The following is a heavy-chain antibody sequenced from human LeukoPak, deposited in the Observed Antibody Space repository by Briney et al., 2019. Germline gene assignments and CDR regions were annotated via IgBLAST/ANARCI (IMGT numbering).Heavy chain of an antibody. V-gene: IGHV3-74*01. CDR2: IHSDGIGT. CDR1: GFTFSSYW. Sequence: GGSLRLSCAASGFTFSSYWMHWIRQAPGKGLVWVSRIHSDGIGTSYADSVRGRFTISRDNAKSTLYLQMNSLRAEDTAVYYCARDQGSFDYWGQGTLVTVSS. CDR3: ARDQGSFDY. J-gene: IGHJ4*02.